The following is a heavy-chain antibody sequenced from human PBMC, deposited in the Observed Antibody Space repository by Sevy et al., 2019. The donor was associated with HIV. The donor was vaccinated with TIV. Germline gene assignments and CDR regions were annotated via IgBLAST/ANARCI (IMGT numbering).Heavy chain of an antibody. Sequence: GGSLRLSCAASGFTFSSYGMHWVRQAPGKGLEWVAVIWYDGSNKYYADSVKGRFTISRDNSKNTLYLQMISLRAEDTAVYYCARDTYCTNGVCYPRGHYYGMDVWGQGTTVTVS. V-gene: IGHV3-33*01. CDR1: GFTFSSYG. D-gene: IGHD2-8*01. CDR2: IWYDGSNK. CDR3: ARDTYCTNGVCYPRGHYYGMDV. J-gene: IGHJ6*02.